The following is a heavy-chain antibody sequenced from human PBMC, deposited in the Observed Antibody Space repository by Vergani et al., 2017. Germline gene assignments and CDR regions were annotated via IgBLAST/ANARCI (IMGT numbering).Heavy chain of an antibody. CDR3: ARVPAAMLNYYYYGMDV. CDR1: GYTFTGYY. D-gene: IGHD2-2*01. CDR2: INPNSGGT. Sequence: QVQLVQSGAEVKKPGASVKVSCKASGYTFTGYYMHWVRQAPGQGLEWMGWINPNSGGTNYEQKFQGRVTMTRDTSISTAYMELSRLRSDDTAVYYCARVPAAMLNYYYYGMDVWGQGTTVTVSS. J-gene: IGHJ6*02. V-gene: IGHV1-2*02.